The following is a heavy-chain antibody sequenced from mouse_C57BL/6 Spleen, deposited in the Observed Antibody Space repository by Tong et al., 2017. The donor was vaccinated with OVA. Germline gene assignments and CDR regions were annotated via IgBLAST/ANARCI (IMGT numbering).Heavy chain of an antibody. CDR3: ARHQGLGYAMDY. Sequence: VQLQESGAELARPGASVKLSCKASGYTFTEYTIHWVKQRSGQGLEWIGWFYPGSGSIKYNEKFKDKATLTADKSSSTVYMELSRLTSEDSAVYFCARHQGLGYAMDYWGQGTSVTVSS. CDR2: FYPGSGSI. V-gene: IGHV1-62-2*01. CDR1: GYTFTEYT. J-gene: IGHJ4*01.